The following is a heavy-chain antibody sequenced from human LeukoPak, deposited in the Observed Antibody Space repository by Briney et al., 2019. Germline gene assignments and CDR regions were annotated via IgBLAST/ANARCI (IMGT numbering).Heavy chain of an antibody. J-gene: IGHJ6*03. D-gene: IGHD6-19*01. CDR1: GFTFSSYA. Sequence: GGSLRLSCAASGFTFSSYAMSWVRQAPGKGLEWVSSISGSGGSTYYADSVKGRFTISRDNSKNTLYLQMDSLRAEDTAVYYCARGSNAVAGTTYYYYYMDVWGKGTTVTVSS. CDR2: ISGSGGST. V-gene: IGHV3-23*01. CDR3: ARGSNAVAGTTYYYYYMDV.